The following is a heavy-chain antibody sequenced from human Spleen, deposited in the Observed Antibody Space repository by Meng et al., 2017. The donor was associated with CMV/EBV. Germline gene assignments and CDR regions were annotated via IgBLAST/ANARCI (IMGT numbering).Heavy chain of an antibody. J-gene: IGHJ5*02. D-gene: IGHD2-2*02. V-gene: IGHV4-39*07. CDR2: INHSGST. Sequence: SETLSLTCTVSGGSISSSTYSWGWIRQPPGKGLEWIGEINHSGSTNYNPSLKSRVTISVDTSKNQFSLKLSSVTAADTAVYYCARAGGIVVVPAAILGNWFDPWGQGTLVTVSS. CDR1: GGSISSSTYS. CDR3: ARAGGIVVVPAAILGNWFDP.